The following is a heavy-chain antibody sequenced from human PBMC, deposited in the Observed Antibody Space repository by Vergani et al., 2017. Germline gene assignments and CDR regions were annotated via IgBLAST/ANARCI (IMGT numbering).Heavy chain of an antibody. V-gene: IGHV3-23*01. J-gene: IGHJ3*02. D-gene: IGHD6-19*01. CDR3: AKVCRSEVAGTFCAFDI. CDR2: ISASDRRT. CDR1: GFTFIMHA. Sequence: EVQLLESGGDLVQPGGSLRLSCAASGFTFIMHAMSWVRQAPGKGLEWVSTISASDRRTHYADSVNGRFTISRAISKNTLFLHMNSLRPEDTAVYYWAKVCRSEVAGTFCAFDIWGQGTMVTVSS.